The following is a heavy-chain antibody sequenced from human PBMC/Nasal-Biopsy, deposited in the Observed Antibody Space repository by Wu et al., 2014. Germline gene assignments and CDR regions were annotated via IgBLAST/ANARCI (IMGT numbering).Heavy chain of an antibody. V-gene: IGHV4-59*01. J-gene: IGHJ5*02. Sequence: NFNPSLRSRVTISIDTSKNQFSLKLTSATAADTAVYFCARVRFVGMGFDHWGQGALVTVSS. CDR3: ARVRFVGMGFDH. D-gene: IGHD1-26*01.